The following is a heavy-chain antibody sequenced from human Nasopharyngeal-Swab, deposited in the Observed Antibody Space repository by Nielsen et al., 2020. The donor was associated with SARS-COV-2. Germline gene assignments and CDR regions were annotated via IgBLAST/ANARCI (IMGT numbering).Heavy chain of an antibody. V-gene: IGHV3-23*01. D-gene: IGHD6-19*01. Sequence: GESLKISCAASGFTFTSYAMSWVRQAPGKGLEWVSGISGSGDATYYADSVKGRFTVSRDNSKNTLYLQMNSLRAEDTAVYYCAKDSGVAVAVSWLDPWGQGALVTVSS. CDR2: ISGSGDAT. J-gene: IGHJ5*02. CDR1: GFTFTSYA. CDR3: AKDSGVAVAVSWLDP.